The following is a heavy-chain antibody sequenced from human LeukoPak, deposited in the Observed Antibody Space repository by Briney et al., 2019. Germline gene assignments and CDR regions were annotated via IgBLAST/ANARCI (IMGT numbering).Heavy chain of an antibody. D-gene: IGHD4-17*01. CDR1: GFTFNNFA. J-gene: IGHJ4*02. CDR2: ISDSGDKT. Sequence: GGSLRLSCAASGFTFNNFAMSWVRQAPGRGLEGVSAISDSGDKTFYADSVKGRFSISRDNSKSTLFLQMNNLRVEDTAIYYCARDSAHSDYGDDYFDYWGQGALVIVSS. CDR3: ARDSAHSDYGDDYFDY. V-gene: IGHV3-23*01.